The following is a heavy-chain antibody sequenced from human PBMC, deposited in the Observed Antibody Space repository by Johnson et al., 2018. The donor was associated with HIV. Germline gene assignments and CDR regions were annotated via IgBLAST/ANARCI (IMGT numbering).Heavy chain of an antibody. CDR3: ARDHLSSRGAFDI. D-gene: IGHD6-13*01. CDR2: ISSGGIT. Sequence: VQLVESRGGLVQPGGSLRLSCAASGFTVSSTYMSWVRQAPGKGLEWVSVISSGGITYSAVSVHRRFTISRDNSKNTLYLQMNSLRAEDTALDYCARDHLSSRGAFDIWGQGTMVTVSS. CDR1: GFTVSSTY. J-gene: IGHJ3*02. V-gene: IGHV3-66*01.